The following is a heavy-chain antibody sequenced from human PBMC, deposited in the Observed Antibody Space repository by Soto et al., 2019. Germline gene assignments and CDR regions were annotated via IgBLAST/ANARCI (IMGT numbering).Heavy chain of an antibody. Sequence: SQTLSLTCVISGDIVSSNSAAWNWIRQSPSRGLEWLGRTYYRSRWYNDYAVSVRSRITVNADTSKNQFSLHLNSVTPEDTAEYYCAGTSSLQWYYMDVWDKGTTVTVSS. D-gene: IGHD1-7*01. V-gene: IGHV6-1*01. CDR3: AGTSSLQWYYMDV. CDR2: TYYRSRWYN. J-gene: IGHJ6*03. CDR1: GDIVSSNSAA.